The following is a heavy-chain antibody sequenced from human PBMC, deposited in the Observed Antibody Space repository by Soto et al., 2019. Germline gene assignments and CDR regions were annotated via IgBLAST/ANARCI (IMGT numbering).Heavy chain of an antibody. CDR1: GFTFNNYA. D-gene: IGHD3-10*01. V-gene: IGHV3-23*01. Sequence: GGSLRLSCAASGFTFNNYAMTWVRQAPGKGPEWVSTVIQTGGGTFYADSVRGRFIISRDNSKDTLYLQMNSLRAEDTAVYQCVRDYYHISGSHYDIPLDSWGQGTLVTVSS. CDR2: VIQTGGGT. CDR3: VRDYYHISGSHYDIPLDS. J-gene: IGHJ4*02.